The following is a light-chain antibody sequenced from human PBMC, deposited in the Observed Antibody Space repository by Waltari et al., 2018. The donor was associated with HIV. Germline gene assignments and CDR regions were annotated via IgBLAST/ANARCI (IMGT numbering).Light chain of an antibody. CDR2: RNN. J-gene: IGLJ2*01. V-gene: IGLV1-47*01. CDR3: ATWGDSLSGPVV. Sequence: QSVLTQPPSASGTPGQRVTISCSGSSSNIGNNNVYWYRQLPGLAPRLLIYRNNQRPSGVPDRFSVSKSGTSASLAISGLRSEDEADYYCATWGDSLSGPVVFGGGTKLTVL. CDR1: SSNIGNNN.